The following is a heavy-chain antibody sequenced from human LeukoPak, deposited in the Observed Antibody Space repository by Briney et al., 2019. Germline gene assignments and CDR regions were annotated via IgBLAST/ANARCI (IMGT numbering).Heavy chain of an antibody. V-gene: IGHV3-23*01. D-gene: IGHD1-14*01. CDR2: ISGSGGST. Sequence: GGSLRLSCAASGFTFSSYAMSWVRQAPGKGLEWVSAISGSGGSTYYADSVKGRFTISRDNSKNTLYLQMNSLRAEDTAVYYCAKPTGIGAYYYYYYMDVWGKGTTVTVSS. CDR1: GFTFSSYA. CDR3: AKPTGIGAYYYYYYMDV. J-gene: IGHJ6*03.